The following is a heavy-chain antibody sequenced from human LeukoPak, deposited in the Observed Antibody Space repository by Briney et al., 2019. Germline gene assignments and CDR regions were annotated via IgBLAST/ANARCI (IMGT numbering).Heavy chain of an antibody. CDR2: IKQDGSEK. CDR3: ATSAARAIES. V-gene: IGHV3-7*01. D-gene: IGHD6-25*01. J-gene: IGHJ4*02. CDR1: GFTFSSYW. Sequence: GGSLRLSCAASGFTFSSYWMSWVRQAPGKGLECVANIKQDGSEKYYVDSVRGRFTLSRDNAKNSLYLQMNSLRVEDTAVYYCATSAARAIESWGQGTLVAVSS.